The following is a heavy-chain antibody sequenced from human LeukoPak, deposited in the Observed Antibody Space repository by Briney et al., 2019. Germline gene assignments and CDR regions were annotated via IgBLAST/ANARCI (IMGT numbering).Heavy chain of an antibody. CDR2: ITSSGSSI. Sequence: TGRSLRLSCVASGFIFSDHFMTWIRQTPGKGLEWISHITSSGSSIYYADSVKGCFTMSRDNAKNSLFLQLDRLRAEDSAVYYCARYRSGSFPRVDYWGQGTLVTVSS. CDR1: GFIFSDHF. D-gene: IGHD3-10*01. V-gene: IGHV3-11*01. J-gene: IGHJ4*02. CDR3: ARYRSGSFPRVDY.